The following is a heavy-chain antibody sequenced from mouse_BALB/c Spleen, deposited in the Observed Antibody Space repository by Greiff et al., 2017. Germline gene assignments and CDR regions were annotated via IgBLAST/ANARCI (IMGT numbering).Heavy chain of an antibody. D-gene: IGHD2-14*01. Sequence: QVQLQQSGAELVRPGVSVKISCKGSGYTFTDYAMHWVKQSHAKSLEWIGVISTYYGDASYNQKFKGKATMTVDKSSSTAYMELARLTSEDSAIYYCASPAYYRYDGFAYWGQGTLVTVSA. V-gene: IGHV1S137*01. J-gene: IGHJ3*01. CDR3: ASPAYYRYDGFAY. CDR1: GYTFTDYA. CDR2: ISTYYGDA.